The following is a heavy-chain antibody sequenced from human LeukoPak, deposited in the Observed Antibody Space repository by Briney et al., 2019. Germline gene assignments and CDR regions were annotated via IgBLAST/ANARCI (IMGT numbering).Heavy chain of an antibody. CDR1: GFTFSSYA. D-gene: IGHD6-13*01. Sequence: GGSLRLSCAASGFTFSSYAMHWVRQAPGKGLEWVAVISYDGSNKYYADSVKGRFTISRDNSKNTLYLQMNSLRAEDTAVYYCANVIPYSSSWYGPYFDYWGQGTLVTVSS. J-gene: IGHJ4*02. CDR2: ISYDGSNK. V-gene: IGHV3-30*04. CDR3: ANVIPYSSSWYGPYFDY.